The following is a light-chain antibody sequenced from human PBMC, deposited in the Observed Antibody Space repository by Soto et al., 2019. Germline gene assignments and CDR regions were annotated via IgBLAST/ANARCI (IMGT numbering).Light chain of an antibody. V-gene: IGKV1-9*01. CDR1: QGINTF. CDR3: QQSYSFPIT. J-gene: IGKJ5*01. CDR2: AAS. Sequence: IQLTQSPSSLSASVGDRVTITCRASQGINTFLAWYQQKPGKAPKLLIYAASTLQSGVPSRFSGSGSGTDFTLTISSLQPEDFATYYCQQSYSFPITFGQGIRLEIK.